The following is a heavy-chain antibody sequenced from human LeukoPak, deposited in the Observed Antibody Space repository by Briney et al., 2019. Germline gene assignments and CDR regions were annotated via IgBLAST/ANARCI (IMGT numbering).Heavy chain of an antibody. CDR2: ISSSSTYI. CDR1: GFTFSSYA. Sequence: PGGSLRLSCAASGFTFSSYAMSWVRQAPGKGLEWVSSISSSSTYIYYADSVRGRFTISRDNAKNSLYLQMNSLRAEDTAVYYCARDLGYSGSYIDYWGQGSLVTVSS. D-gene: IGHD1-26*01. J-gene: IGHJ4*02. V-gene: IGHV3-21*01. CDR3: ARDLGYSGSYIDY.